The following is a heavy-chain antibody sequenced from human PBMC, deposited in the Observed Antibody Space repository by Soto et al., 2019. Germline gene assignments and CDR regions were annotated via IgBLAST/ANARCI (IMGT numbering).Heavy chain of an antibody. D-gene: IGHD3-16*02. J-gene: IGHJ4*02. V-gene: IGHV3-15*01. CDR1: EFTFTYAW. CDR3: TSLYYGH. CDR2: IKSKTDGGTT. Sequence: PGGSLRLSCAASEFTFTYAWMSWVRQAPGKGLEWVGRIKSKTDGGTTDYAAPVKGRFTISRDESQNTLYLQMNSLKTEDTAVYYCTSLYYGHWGLGTLVTVSS.